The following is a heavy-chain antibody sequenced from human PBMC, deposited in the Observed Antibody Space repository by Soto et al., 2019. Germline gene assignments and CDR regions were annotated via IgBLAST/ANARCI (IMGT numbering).Heavy chain of an antibody. CDR3: AREMVRGVGSDY. V-gene: IGHV1-18*01. CDR2: ISTYNGNT. Sequence: QVQLVQSGAEVKKPGASVKVSCKASGYTFSSYGISWVRQAPGQGLEWMGWISTYNGNTKYAQKLQGRVTMTTDTSTSTAYMELRCLRSDDAAVFYCAREMVRGVGSDYWGQGTLVTVSS. D-gene: IGHD3-10*01. CDR1: GYTFSSYG. J-gene: IGHJ4*02.